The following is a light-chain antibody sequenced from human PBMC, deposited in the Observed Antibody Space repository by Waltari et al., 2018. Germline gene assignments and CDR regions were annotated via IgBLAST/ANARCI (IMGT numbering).Light chain of an antibody. V-gene: IGKV1-33*01. Sequence: DIQMTQSPSSLSVSVGDRVTITCQASQGIVYFLNWYQHKPGKAPKLLIYDASNLETGVPSRFSGSGSGTDFTLTITSLQPEDIATYYCQQYHNFPLTFGQGTRLEIK. CDR1: QGIVYF. CDR3: QQYHNFPLT. CDR2: DAS. J-gene: IGKJ5*01.